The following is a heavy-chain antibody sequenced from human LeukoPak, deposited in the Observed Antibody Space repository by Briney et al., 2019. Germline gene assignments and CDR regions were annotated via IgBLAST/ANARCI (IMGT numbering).Heavy chain of an antibody. V-gene: IGHV5-10-1*01. D-gene: IGHD2-2*01. J-gene: IGHJ4*02. CDR1: GYSFTSYW. CDR3: ARESRIYCSSTSCPTDY. CDR2: IDPSDSYT. Sequence: GESLRISCKGSGYSFTSYWISWVRQMPGKGLEWMGRIDPSDSYTNYSPSFQGHVTISADKSISTAYLQWSSLKASDTAMYYCARESRIYCSSTSCPTDYWGQGTLVTVSS.